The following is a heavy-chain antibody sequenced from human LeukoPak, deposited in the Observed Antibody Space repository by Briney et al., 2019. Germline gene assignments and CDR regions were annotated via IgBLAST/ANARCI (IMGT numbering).Heavy chain of an antibody. V-gene: IGHV3-30*04. Sequence: PGGSLRLSCAASGFTFSTFAMHWVRQAPGKGLEWVSIISYDGSNKYYADSVKGRFTISRDNSKNTLYLQMNSLRAEDTAVYYCAKWEYDSSEYYFDYWGQGTLVTVSS. CDR1: GFTFSTFA. CDR3: AKWEYDSSEYYFDY. J-gene: IGHJ4*02. D-gene: IGHD3-22*01. CDR2: ISYDGSNK.